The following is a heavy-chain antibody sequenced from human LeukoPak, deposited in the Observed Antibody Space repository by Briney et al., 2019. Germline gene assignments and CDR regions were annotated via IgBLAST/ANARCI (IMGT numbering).Heavy chain of an antibody. J-gene: IGHJ2*01. Sequence: PGGSLRLSCAASGFTFSSYWMSWVRQAPGKGLEWVANIKQDVSEKYYVDSVRGRFTVSRDNAKNSLYLQMNSLRAEDTAVYYCARVPLNSYYDILTGYYRNWYFDLWGRGTLVTVSS. D-gene: IGHD3-9*01. V-gene: IGHV3-7*01. CDR2: IKQDVSEK. CDR3: ARVPLNSYYDILTGYYRNWYFDL. CDR1: GFTFSSYW.